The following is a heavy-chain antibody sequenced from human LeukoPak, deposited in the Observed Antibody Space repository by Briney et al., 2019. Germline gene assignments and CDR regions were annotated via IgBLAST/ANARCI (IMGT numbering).Heavy chain of an antibody. CDR3: AREFGIAARRRGSWFDP. J-gene: IGHJ5*02. CDR1: GYSFTNYA. CDR2: INTDNGDT. D-gene: IGHD6-6*01. V-gene: IGHV1-3*04. Sequence: ASVKVSCKASGYSFTNYAVHWVRQAPGQRPEWMGWINTDNGDTKYSQKFQGRVTMTRDTSISTAYMELSRLRSDDTAVYYCAREFGIAARRRGSWFDPWGQGTLVTVSS.